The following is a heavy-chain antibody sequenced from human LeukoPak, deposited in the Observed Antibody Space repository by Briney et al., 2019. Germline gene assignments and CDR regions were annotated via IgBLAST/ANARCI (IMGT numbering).Heavy chain of an antibody. CDR1: GFTVSSNY. Sequence: GGSLRLSCAASGFTVSSNYMSWVRQAPGKRLEWVSVIYSGGSTYYADSVKGRFTISRDNSKNTLYLQMNSLRAEDTAVYYCARGVDYYDSSGQLDYWGQGTLVTVSS. V-gene: IGHV3-53*01. CDR2: IYSGGST. D-gene: IGHD3-22*01. CDR3: ARGVDYYDSSGQLDY. J-gene: IGHJ4*02.